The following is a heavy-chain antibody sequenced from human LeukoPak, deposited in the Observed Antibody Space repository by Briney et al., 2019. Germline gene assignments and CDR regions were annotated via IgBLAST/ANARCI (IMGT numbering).Heavy chain of an antibody. D-gene: IGHD6-6*01. CDR1: GGSFSGYY. J-gene: IGHJ4*02. CDR2: IYYSGST. V-gene: IGHV4-59*01. Sequence: SETLSLTCAVYGGSFSGYYWSWIRQPPGKGLEWIGYIYYSGSTNYNPSLKSRVTISVDTSKNQFSLKLSSVTAADTAVYYCARERIEGIAARPGIIDYWGQGTLVTVSS. CDR3: ARERIEGIAARPGIIDY.